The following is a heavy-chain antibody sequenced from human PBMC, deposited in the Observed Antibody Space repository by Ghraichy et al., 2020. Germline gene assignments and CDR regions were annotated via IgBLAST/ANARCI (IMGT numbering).Heavy chain of an antibody. Sequence: SETLSLTCTVSGGSISSSSYYWGWIRQPPGKGLEWIGSIYYSGSTYYNPSLKSRVTISVDTSKNQFSLKLSSVTAADTAVYYCARHEIHQYDFWSDYFDYWGQGTLVTVSS. V-gene: IGHV4-39*01. CDR3: ARHEIHQYDFWSDYFDY. CDR1: GGSISSSSYY. CDR2: IYYSGST. J-gene: IGHJ4*02. D-gene: IGHD3-3*01.